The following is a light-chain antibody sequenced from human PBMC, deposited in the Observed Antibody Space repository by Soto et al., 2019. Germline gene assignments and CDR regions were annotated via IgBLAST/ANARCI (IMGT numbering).Light chain of an antibody. V-gene: IGKV3-20*01. CDR2: DAS. J-gene: IGKJ1*01. CDR3: QQYATSSPWT. CDR1: QSVSSY. Sequence: EIVFTQSASTLSLSPGERATLSCRASQSVSSYLAWYQQKPGQAPRLLIYDASRRATGIPDRFSGSGSGTVFTLTITRLEPEDFAVYYCQQYATSSPWTFGQGTKVDIK.